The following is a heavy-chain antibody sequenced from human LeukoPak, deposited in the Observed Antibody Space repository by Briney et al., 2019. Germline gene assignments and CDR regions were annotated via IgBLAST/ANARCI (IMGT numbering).Heavy chain of an antibody. J-gene: IGHJ4*02. CDR2: ISYGGSNK. Sequence: GRSLRLSCAASGFTFSSYAMHWVRQAPGKGLEWVAVISYGGSNKYYADSVKGRFTISRDNSKNTLYLQMNSLRAEDTAVYYCARDGTAAAGVYYFDYWGQGTLVTVSS. V-gene: IGHV3-30*01. CDR1: GFTFSSYA. D-gene: IGHD6-13*01. CDR3: ARDGTAAAGVYYFDY.